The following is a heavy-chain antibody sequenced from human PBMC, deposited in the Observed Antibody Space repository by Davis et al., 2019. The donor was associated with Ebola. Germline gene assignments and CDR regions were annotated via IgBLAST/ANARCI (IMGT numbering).Heavy chain of an antibody. CDR2: IYSGGST. Sequence: GESLKISWAASGFTVSSNYMSWVRQAAGKGLEWVSVIYSGGSTYYADSVKGRFTISRDNSKNTLYLQMNSLRAEDTAVYYCASYSSSSGTLSNYYYYGMDVWGQGTTVTVSS. D-gene: IGHD6-6*01. V-gene: IGHV3-53*01. J-gene: IGHJ6*02. CDR1: GFTVSSNY. CDR3: ASYSSSSGTLSNYYYYGMDV.